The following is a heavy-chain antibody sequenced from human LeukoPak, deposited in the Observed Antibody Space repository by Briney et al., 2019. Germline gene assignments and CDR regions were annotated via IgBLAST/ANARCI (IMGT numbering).Heavy chain of an antibody. J-gene: IGHJ5*02. CDR1: GFTFSSYA. V-gene: IGHV3-23*01. Sequence: GGSLRLSCAASGFTFSSYAMSWVRQAPGKGLEWVSAISGSGSSTYYADSVKGRFTISRDNAKNSLYLQMNSLRAEDTAVYYCAKGTHSSSWHWYDPWGQGTLVTVSS. CDR3: AKGTHSSSWHWYDP. D-gene: IGHD6-13*01. CDR2: ISGSGSST.